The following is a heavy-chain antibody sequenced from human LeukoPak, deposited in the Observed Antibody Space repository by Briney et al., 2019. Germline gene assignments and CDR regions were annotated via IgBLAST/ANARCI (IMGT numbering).Heavy chain of an antibody. CDR3: RRGDYGYLWALDL. J-gene: IGHJ5*02. Sequence: PGGSLRLSCAASGFTVSNQYMSWVGQAPGKGVEWGSVVYSGGTTYYTEYVKGRFTISRDKSKKTLNLQMNSRGAEDTAVYYCRRGDYGYLWALDLWGQGTLVTVSS. CDR2: VYSGGTT. CDR1: GFTVSNQY. V-gene: IGHV3-53*01. D-gene: IGHD4-17*01.